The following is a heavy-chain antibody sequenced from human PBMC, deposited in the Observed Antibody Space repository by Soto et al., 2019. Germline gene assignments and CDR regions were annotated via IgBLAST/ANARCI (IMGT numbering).Heavy chain of an antibody. V-gene: IGHV3-33*01. CDR1: GFTFSSYG. J-gene: IGHJ3*02. Sequence: GGSLRLSCAASGFTFSSYGMHWVRQAPGKGLEWVAVIWYDGSNKYYADSVKGRFTISRDNSKNTLYLQMNSLRAEDTAVYYCARVGDYDFWSGYYLPNDAFDIWGQGTMVTVSS. D-gene: IGHD3-3*01. CDR3: ARVGDYDFWSGYYLPNDAFDI. CDR2: IWYDGSNK.